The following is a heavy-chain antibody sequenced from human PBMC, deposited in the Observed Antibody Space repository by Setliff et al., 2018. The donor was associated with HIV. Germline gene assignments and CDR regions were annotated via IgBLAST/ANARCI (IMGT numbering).Heavy chain of an antibody. V-gene: IGHV4-38-2*01. Sequence: SETLSLTCAVSGYSISSGYYWGWIRQPPGRGLEWIGNIYHSGGTHYNPSLRSRVTISVDTSKNHFSLKLSSVTAADTAVYFCARHMGSPADHWGQGTLVTVSS. CDR1: GYSISSGYY. CDR2: IYHSGGT. CDR3: ARHMGSPADH. J-gene: IGHJ4*02. D-gene: IGHD1-26*01.